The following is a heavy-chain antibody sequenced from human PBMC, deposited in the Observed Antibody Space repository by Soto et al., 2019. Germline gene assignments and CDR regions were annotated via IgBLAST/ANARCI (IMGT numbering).Heavy chain of an antibody. V-gene: IGHV4-59*01. J-gene: IGHJ4*02. D-gene: IGHD2-21*02. Sequence: SQTLSLTCTVSRGSITSYYWSWIRQPPGKGLEWIGNIYYSGSTNYNPSLKSRVTVSVDTSRNQFSLKLSSVTAADTAVYYCARLQTSGLLFHYFDYWGQGTLVTVSS. CDR3: ARLQTSGLLFHYFDY. CDR2: IYYSGST. CDR1: RGSITSYY.